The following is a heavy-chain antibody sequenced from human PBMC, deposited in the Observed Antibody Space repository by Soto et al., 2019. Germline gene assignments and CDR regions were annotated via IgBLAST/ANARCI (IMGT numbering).Heavy chain of an antibody. J-gene: IGHJ4*02. CDR1: GFTFDDYA. CDR2: ISWNSGSI. D-gene: IGHD1-26*01. V-gene: IGHV3-9*01. Sequence: GGSLRLSCAASGFTFDDYAMHWVRQAPGKGLEWVSGISWNSGSIGYADSVKGRFTISRDNAKNSLYLQMNSLRAEDTALYYCAKDIRRSGSYYFDYWGQGTLVTVSS. CDR3: AKDIRRSGSYYFDY.